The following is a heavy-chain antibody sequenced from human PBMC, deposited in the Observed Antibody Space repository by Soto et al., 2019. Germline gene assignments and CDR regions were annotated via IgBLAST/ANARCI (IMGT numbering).Heavy chain of an antibody. CDR3: ARDRWLTTRDFDY. D-gene: IGHD6-19*01. V-gene: IGHV1-3*01. CDR2: INAGSGET. Sequence: QVQLVQSGAEVKEPGASVKLSCKASGYTFTDFSVHWVRQAPRQGLECLGWINAGSGETTSSQNFQGRVTITRDTSATTVYMELSSLTSEDTAMYYCARDRWLTTRDFDYWGKGTLVTVSS. CDR1: GYTFTDFS. J-gene: IGHJ4*02.